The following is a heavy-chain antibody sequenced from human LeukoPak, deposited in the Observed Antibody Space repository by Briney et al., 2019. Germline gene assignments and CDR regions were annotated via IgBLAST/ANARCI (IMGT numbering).Heavy chain of an antibody. Sequence: SETLSLTCTVSGASISSYYWSWIRQPPGKGLEWIAFMYYSGSTNYNPSFKSRVTISVDTSKNQFSLKLRSVTAADTAVYYCARRSISGNSWDYFDYWGQGTLVTASS. CDR3: ARRSISGNSWDYFDY. D-gene: IGHD4-23*01. CDR2: MYYSGST. V-gene: IGHV4-59*08. J-gene: IGHJ4*02. CDR1: GASISSYY.